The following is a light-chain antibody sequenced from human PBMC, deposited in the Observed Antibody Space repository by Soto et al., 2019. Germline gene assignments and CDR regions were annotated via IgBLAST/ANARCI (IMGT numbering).Light chain of an antibody. CDR2: GIS. Sequence: EILLTQSPGTLSLSPGETATLSCRASQSVPGTYLAWYLQTPGQAPRLLIYGISKRATGIPDRYSSSGSGTDFPLTISRLTPEDFAVCYCQQYGNSPYTCSQGT. J-gene: IGKJ2*01. V-gene: IGKV3-20*01. CDR1: QSVPGTY. CDR3: QQYGNSPYT.